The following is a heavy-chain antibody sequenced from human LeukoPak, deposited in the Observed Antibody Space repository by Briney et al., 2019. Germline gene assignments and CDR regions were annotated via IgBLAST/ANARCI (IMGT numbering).Heavy chain of an antibody. V-gene: IGHV3-48*01. CDR3: ATFRLYNSAPDY. J-gene: IGHJ4*02. CDR1: GFTFSRYS. Sequence: GGSLRLSYAASGFTFSRYSMNWVRQAPGKGLEWVSYISSSSSTIYYADSVKGRFTISRDNAKNSLYLQVNSLRAEDTAVYYCATFRLYNSAPDYWGQGTLVTVSS. CDR2: ISSSSSTI. D-gene: IGHD6-19*01.